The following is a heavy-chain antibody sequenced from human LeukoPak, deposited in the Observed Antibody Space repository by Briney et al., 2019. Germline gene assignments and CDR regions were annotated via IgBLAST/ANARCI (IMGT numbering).Heavy chain of an antibody. CDR1: GFTFDDYG. CDR3: ARGHGVVAASDDAFDI. V-gene: IGHV3-20*04. Sequence: GGSLRLSCAASGFTFDDYGMSWVRQAPGKGLEWVSGINWNGYSTGYADSVKGRFTISRDNAKNSLYLQMNSLRAEDTAVYYCARGHGVVAASDDAFDIWGQGTMVTVSS. J-gene: IGHJ3*02. CDR2: INWNGYST. D-gene: IGHD2-2*01.